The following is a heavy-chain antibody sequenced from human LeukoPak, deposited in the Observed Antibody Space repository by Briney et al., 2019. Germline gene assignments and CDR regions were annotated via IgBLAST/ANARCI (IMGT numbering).Heavy chain of an antibody. CDR2: ITSDGSST. CDR3: ARDLTGAVFDF. CDR1: GFSFSSYW. V-gene: IGHV3-74*01. J-gene: IGHJ4*02. Sequence: PGGSLRLSCAASGFSFSSYWMHWVRQAPGKGLVCVSRITSDGSSTSYADSVRGRFTISRENAKNTVYLQMNSLRAEDTAVYFCARDLTGAVFDFWGQGTLVTVSS. D-gene: IGHD1-26*01.